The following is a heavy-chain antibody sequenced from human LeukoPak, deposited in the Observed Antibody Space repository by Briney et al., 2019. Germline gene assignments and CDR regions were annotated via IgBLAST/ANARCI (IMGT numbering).Heavy chain of an antibody. CDR2: ISGGGDPT. D-gene: IGHD1-26*01. J-gene: IGHJ4*02. CDR1: GFTFSAYN. V-gene: IGHV3-23*01. Sequence: GGSLRLSCEASGFTFSAYNMNWVRQAPGKGLEWVSAISGGGDPTYYADSVKGRFTISRDNSKNTLYLQMNSLRAEDTAVYYCAKDPRGGYSGSWYFDYWGQGTLVTVSS. CDR3: AKDPRGGYSGSWYFDY.